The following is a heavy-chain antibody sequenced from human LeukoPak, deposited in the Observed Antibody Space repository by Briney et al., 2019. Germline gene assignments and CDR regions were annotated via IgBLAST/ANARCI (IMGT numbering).Heavy chain of an antibody. CDR1: GFTFSSYS. CDR2: ISSSSSYI. CDR3: SRRHTYVTRHFDF. Sequence: GGSLRLSCAASGFTFSSYSMNWVRQAPGKGLEWVSSISSSSSYIYYADSVKGRFTISRDDAKNLLYLDMNNPRAEYRARYYWSRRHTYVTRHFDFWGQGTLVTVSS. V-gene: IGHV3-21*01. J-gene: IGHJ4*02. D-gene: IGHD2-21*02.